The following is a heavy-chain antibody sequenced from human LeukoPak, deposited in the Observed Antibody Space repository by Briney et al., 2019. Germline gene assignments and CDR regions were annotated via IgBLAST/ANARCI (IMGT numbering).Heavy chain of an antibody. V-gene: IGHV4-39*07. CDR1: GFTFSSYE. CDR3: ARDADYDFWSGYSYYMDV. D-gene: IGHD3-3*01. Sequence: GSLRLSCAASGFTFSSYEMNWVRQAPGKGLEWIGSIYYSGSTYYNTSLKSRVTISVDTSKNQFSLKLSSVTAADTAVYYCARDADYDFWSGYSYYMDVWGKGTTVTVSS. CDR2: IYYSGST. J-gene: IGHJ6*03.